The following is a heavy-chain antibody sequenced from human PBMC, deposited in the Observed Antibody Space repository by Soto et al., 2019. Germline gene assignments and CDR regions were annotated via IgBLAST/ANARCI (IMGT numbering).Heavy chain of an antibody. CDR1: GITFGGRA. J-gene: IGHJ4*02. V-gene: IGHV3-23*01. Sequence: GGSLTLSCVASGITFGGRAMSWVRQAPGEGLEWVSTITDSGGDAKYADSVRGRLTISRDNFYNTLSLQMSSLRAEDSAVYYCARGSTDSYPGSRVFDFWGRGTLVTVSS. CDR3: ARGSTDSYPGSRVFDF. CDR2: ITDSGGDA. D-gene: IGHD3-10*01.